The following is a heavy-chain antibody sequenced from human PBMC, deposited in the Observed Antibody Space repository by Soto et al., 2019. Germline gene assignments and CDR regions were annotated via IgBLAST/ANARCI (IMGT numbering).Heavy chain of an antibody. J-gene: IGHJ4*02. V-gene: IGHV1-69*02. D-gene: IGHD5-12*01. CDR2: ILPILDVA. CDR1: GGSFSTYC. CDR3: VAGYNSRLDY. Sequence: QVQLVQSGAEVRKPGSSVKVSCKASGGSFSTYCINWARQAPGQGLEWMGRILPILDVANYAQKFQGRVTITADKSTGTAYMEWNTLRSQDTAVYYCVAGYNSRLDYWGQGTLVTVSS.